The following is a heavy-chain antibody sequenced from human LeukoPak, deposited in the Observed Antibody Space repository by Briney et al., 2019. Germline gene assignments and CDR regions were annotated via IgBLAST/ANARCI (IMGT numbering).Heavy chain of an antibody. Sequence: PSETLSLTCTVSGGSISSGSYYWSWIRQPAGKGLEWIGRIYTSGSTNYNPSLKGRVAISVDTSKNQFSLKLSSVTAADTAVYYCAREIRPYYYYYMDVWGKGTTVTVSS. CDR3: AREIRPYYYYYMDV. CDR1: GGSISSGSYY. CDR2: IYTSGST. J-gene: IGHJ6*03. V-gene: IGHV4-61*02. D-gene: IGHD3-16*01.